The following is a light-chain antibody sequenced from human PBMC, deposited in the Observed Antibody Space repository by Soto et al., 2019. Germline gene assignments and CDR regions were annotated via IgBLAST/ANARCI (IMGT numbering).Light chain of an antibody. CDR3: AAWDDSLSGVV. Sequence: HSVLTQPPSASGTPGQRVTISCSGSSSNIGRNYVYWYQQLPGTAPKLLIYRDNQRPSGVPDRFSGSKSGTSASLAVSGLRSEDEAEYYCAAWDDSLSGVVFAGGTKLTVL. J-gene: IGLJ2*01. CDR2: RDN. V-gene: IGLV1-47*01. CDR1: SSNIGRNY.